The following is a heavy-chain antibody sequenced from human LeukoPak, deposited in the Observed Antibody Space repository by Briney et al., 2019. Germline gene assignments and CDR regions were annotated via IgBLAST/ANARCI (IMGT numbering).Heavy chain of an antibody. CDR3: ARAATQWLIPVWFDP. CDR1: GGSVTSGSYY. V-gene: IGHV4-61*01. D-gene: IGHD6-19*01. CDR2: IYYTGST. Sequence: PSETLSLICTVSGGSVTSGSYYWSWIRQPPGKGLEWIGYIYYTGSTNYNPSLKSRVTISVDTSKNQFSPKLSSVTAADTAVYYCARAATQWLIPVWFDPWGQGTLVTVSS. J-gene: IGHJ5*02.